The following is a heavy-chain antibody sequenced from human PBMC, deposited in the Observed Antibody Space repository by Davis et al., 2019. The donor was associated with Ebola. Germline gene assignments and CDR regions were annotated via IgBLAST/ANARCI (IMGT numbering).Heavy chain of an antibody. D-gene: IGHD1-26*01. CDR1: GFTFSSYA. CDR3: ARDGGIYSGSYYDDY. CDR2: ISGSGGST. Sequence: PSETLSLTCAASGFTFSSYAMSWVRQAPGKGLEWVSAISGSGGSTYYADSVKGRFTISRDNSKNTLYLQMNSLRDEDTAVYYCARDGGIYSGSYYDDYWGQGTLVTVSS. V-gene: IGHV3-23*01. J-gene: IGHJ4*02.